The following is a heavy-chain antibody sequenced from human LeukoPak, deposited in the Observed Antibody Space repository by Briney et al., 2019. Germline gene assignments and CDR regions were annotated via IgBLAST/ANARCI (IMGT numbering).Heavy chain of an antibody. CDR1: GFTFSSYA. V-gene: IGHV3-23*01. CDR3: AKDLGSVVTPPSLDF. J-gene: IGHJ4*02. CDR2: ISGSGGST. D-gene: IGHD4-23*01. Sequence: GGSLRLSCAASGFTFSSYAMSWVRQAPGKGLEWVSAISGSGGSTYYADSVKGRFTISRDNSKNTLYLQMNSLRAEDTAVYYCAKDLGSVVTPPSLDFWGQGTLVTVSS.